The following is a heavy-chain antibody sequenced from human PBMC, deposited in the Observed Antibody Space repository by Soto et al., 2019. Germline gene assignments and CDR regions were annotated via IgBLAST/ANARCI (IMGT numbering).Heavy chain of an antibody. D-gene: IGHD6-19*01. CDR3: AKVLGYSSGWLDY. J-gene: IGHJ4*02. Sequence: EVQLLESGGGLVQPWGSLRLSCAASGFTFSSYAISWFRQAPGKGLEWVSAISGSGGSTYYADSVTGRFTISRDNSKNTLYLQMNSLRAEDTAVYYCAKVLGYSSGWLDYWGQGTLVTVSS. CDR2: ISGSGGST. V-gene: IGHV3-23*01. CDR1: GFTFSSYA.